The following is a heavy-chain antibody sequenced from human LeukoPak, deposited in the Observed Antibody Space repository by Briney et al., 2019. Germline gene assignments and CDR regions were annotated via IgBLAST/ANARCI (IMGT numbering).Heavy chain of an antibody. CDR3: AKDHYWSIDY. CDR1: GFTFSSYW. D-gene: IGHD3-3*01. CDR2: ISYDGSNK. Sequence: GGSLRLSCAASGFTFSSYWMHWVRQAPGKGLEWVAVISYDGSNKYYADSVKGRFTISRDNSKNTLYLQMNSLRAEDTGVYYCAKDHYWSIDYWGRGTLVTVSS. V-gene: IGHV3-30*18. J-gene: IGHJ4*02.